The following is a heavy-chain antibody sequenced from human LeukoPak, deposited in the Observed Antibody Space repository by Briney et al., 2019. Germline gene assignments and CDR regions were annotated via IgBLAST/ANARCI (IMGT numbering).Heavy chain of an antibody. CDR3: AGDHHYDSSGFDY. CDR1: GFTFSSYS. J-gene: IGHJ4*02. CDR2: ISSSSSYI. Sequence: GGSLRLSCAASGFTFSSYSMNWVRQAPGKGLEWVSSISSSSSYIYYADSVKGRFTISRDNAKNSLYLQMNSLRAEDTAVYYCAGDHHYDSSGFDYWGQGTLVTVSS. V-gene: IGHV3-21*01. D-gene: IGHD3-22*01.